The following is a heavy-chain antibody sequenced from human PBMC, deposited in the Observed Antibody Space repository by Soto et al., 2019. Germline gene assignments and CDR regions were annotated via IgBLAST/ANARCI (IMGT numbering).Heavy chain of an antibody. D-gene: IGHD3-3*01. CDR2: INPATGAA. CDR3: ARGGGVGVAGSAAFDM. J-gene: IGHJ3*02. CDR1: GYPVTAYY. Sequence: QLHLVQSGAVVKKPGASVTVSCSASGYPVTAYYMHWVRQAPGRGLEWMGGINPATGAAKYTQTFQGRVTMPREPPTSTVFMELSGLTSEATAVFYWARGGGVGVAGSAAFDMWGQGTLVTVSS. V-gene: IGHV1-2*02.